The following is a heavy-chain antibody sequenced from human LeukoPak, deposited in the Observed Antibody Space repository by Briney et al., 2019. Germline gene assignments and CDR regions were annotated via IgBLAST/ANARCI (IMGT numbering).Heavy chain of an antibody. D-gene: IGHD6-19*01. Sequence: GGSLRLSCAASGFTFSSYAMHWVRQAPGKGLEWVAVISYDGSNKYYADSVKGRFTISRDNSKNMLYLQMNSLRAEDTAVYYCARPPPTSSGWYFDYWGQGTLVTVSS. V-gene: IGHV3-30*04. CDR2: ISYDGSNK. CDR3: ARPPPTSSGWYFDY. J-gene: IGHJ4*02. CDR1: GFTFSSYA.